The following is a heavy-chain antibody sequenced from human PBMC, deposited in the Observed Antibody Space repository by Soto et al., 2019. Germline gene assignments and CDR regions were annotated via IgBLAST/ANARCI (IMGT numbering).Heavy chain of an antibody. Sequence: QVQLQESGPGLVKPSQTLSLPCSDSGGSVSSGAFYWGWIRQSPGKGLECLGYIYSFGNTFYNPSFCTPVTSSWDTPRNQSSLRLSPGIAAKTAFYYCPRVRGGGTTNLWFFYL. CDR2: IYSFGNT. CDR1: GGSVSSGAFY. CDR3: PRVRGGGTTNLWFFYL. D-gene: IGHD2-15*01. V-gene: IGHV4-31*01. J-gene: IGHJ2*01.